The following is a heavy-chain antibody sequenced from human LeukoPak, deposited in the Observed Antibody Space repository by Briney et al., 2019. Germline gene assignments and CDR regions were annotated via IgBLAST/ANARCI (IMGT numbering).Heavy chain of an antibody. V-gene: IGHV1-2*02. CDR3: ARGANNYDFWSGYSVLSWFDP. CDR2: INPNSGGT. CDR1: GYTFTGYY. J-gene: IGHJ5*02. D-gene: IGHD3-3*01. Sequence: ASVKVSCKASGYTFTGYYMHWVRQAPGQGLEWMGWINPNSGGTNYAQKFQGRVTMTRNTSISTAYMELSSLRSEDTAVYYCARGANNYDFWSGYSVLSWFDPWGQGTLVTVSS.